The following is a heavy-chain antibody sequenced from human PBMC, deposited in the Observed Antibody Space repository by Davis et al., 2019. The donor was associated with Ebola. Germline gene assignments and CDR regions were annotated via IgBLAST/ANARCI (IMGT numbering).Heavy chain of an antibody. CDR3: ARVGGSGSYYYYYGMDV. J-gene: IGHJ6*02. CDR2: MNPNSGNT. V-gene: IGHV1-8*01. CDR1: GYTFTSYD. D-gene: IGHD3-10*01. Sequence: ASVQVSCKASGYTFTSYDINWVRQATGQGLEWMGWMNPNSGNTGYAQKFQGRVTMTRNTSISTAYMELSSLRSEDTAVYYCARVGGSGSYYYYYGMDVWGQGTTVTVSS.